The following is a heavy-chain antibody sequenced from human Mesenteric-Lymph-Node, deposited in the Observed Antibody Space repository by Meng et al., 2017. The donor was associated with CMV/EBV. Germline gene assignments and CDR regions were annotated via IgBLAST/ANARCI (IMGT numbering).Heavy chain of an antibody. CDR2: IYSGGSST. V-gene: IGHV3-23*03. CDR1: GFTFSSYA. CDR3: ARESGAADY. Sequence: GESLKISCAASGFTFSSYAMSWVRQAPGKGLEWVSVIYSGGSSTYYADSVKGRFTISRDNSRNTLYLQMNSLRAEDTAVYYCARESGAADYWGQGTLVTVSS. J-gene: IGHJ4*02. D-gene: IGHD1-26*01.